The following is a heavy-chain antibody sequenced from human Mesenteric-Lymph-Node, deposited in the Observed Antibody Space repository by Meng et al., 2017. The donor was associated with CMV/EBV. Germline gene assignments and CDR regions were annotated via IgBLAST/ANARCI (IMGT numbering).Heavy chain of an antibody. J-gene: IGHJ4*02. CDR3: ARYSPPLYYYDSSGSQGVDY. CDR1: GGSVSSGSYY. D-gene: IGHD3-22*01. Sequence: SETLSLTCTVSGGSVSSGSYYWSWIRQPPGKGLEWIGYIYYSGNTNYNPSLKSRVTISVDTSKNQFSLKLSSVTAADTAVYYCARYSPPLYYYDSSGSQGVDYWGQGTLVTVSS. CDR2: IYYSGNT. V-gene: IGHV4-61*01.